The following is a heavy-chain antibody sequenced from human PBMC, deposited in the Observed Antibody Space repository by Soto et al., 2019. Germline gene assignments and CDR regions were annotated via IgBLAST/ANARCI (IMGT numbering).Heavy chain of an antibody. V-gene: IGHV4-4*02. CDR1: GGSISSSSW. Sequence: QVQLQESGPGLVTPTGTLSLTCAVSGGSISSSSWWSWVRQPPGKGLEWIGEIYHSGSTNYNPSLKSRVTISVDKSKNQFSLNLSSVTAADTAEYYCARVAVAGTRVDYWGQGTLVTVSS. CDR3: ARVAVAGTRVDY. D-gene: IGHD6-19*01. J-gene: IGHJ4*02. CDR2: IYHSGST.